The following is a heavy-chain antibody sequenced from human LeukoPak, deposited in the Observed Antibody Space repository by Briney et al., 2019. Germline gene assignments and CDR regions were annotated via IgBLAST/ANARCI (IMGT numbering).Heavy chain of an antibody. V-gene: IGHV4-59*01. CDR3: ARFLAVAKNWCDP. J-gene: IGHJ5*02. D-gene: IGHD6-19*01. CDR1: GGSISSYY. Sequence: TSETLSLTCTVSGGSISSYYWSWIRQPPGKGLEWIGYIYYSGSTNYNPSLKSRVTISVDTSKNQFSLKLGSVTAADTAVYYCARFLAVAKNWCDPWGQGTLVTVSS. CDR2: IYYSGST.